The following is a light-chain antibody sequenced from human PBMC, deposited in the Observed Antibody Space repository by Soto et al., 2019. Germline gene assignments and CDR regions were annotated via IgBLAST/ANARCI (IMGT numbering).Light chain of an antibody. Sequence: QSVLTQPRSVYGTPGQSVTISCTGTSRDVGGYNYVSWYQQHPGKAPKLMIYDVSKRPSGVPDRFSGSKSGNTASLTISGLQAEDEADYYCCYYAGSYLVCVFGTGNEVTV. CDR2: DVS. CDR1: SRDVGGYNY. CDR3: CYYAGSYLVCV. V-gene: IGLV2-11*01. J-gene: IGLJ1*01.